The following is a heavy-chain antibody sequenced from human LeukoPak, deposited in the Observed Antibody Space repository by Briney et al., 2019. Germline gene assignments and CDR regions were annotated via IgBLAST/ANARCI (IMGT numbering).Heavy chain of an antibody. J-gene: IGHJ6*03. CDR2: TYGSGIT. V-gene: IGHV4-4*07. D-gene: IGHD3-22*01. CDR1: GGPIISYY. Sequence: SETLSLTCTVSGGPIISYYWSWIRQSAGTGLEWIGRTYGSGITDYSHSLKSRITMSLDMSKKQFSLKLSSVTAADTAVYYCARLKYYDSTGYSPSYYMDVWGKGTSVTV. CDR3: ARLKYYDSTGYSPSYYMDV.